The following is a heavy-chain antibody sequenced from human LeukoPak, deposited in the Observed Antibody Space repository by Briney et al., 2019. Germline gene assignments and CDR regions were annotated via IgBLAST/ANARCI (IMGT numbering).Heavy chain of an antibody. D-gene: IGHD1-7*01. CDR3: AREGGTRNWNYKTATTDY. Sequence: ASVKVSCKASGYTFTSYGISWVRQAPGQGLEWMRWISAYNGNTNYAQKLQGRVTMTTDTSTSTAYMELRSLRSDDTAVYYCAREGGTRNWNYKTATTDYWGQGTLVTVSS. V-gene: IGHV1-18*01. CDR1: GYTFTSYG. CDR2: ISAYNGNT. J-gene: IGHJ4*02.